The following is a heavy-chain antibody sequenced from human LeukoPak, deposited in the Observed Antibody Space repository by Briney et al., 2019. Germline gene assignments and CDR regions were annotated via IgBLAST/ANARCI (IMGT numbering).Heavy chain of an antibody. CDR2: ISYDGSNK. V-gene: IGHV3-30*18. CDR1: GFPFSSFG. CDR3: AKEWELHPFDY. J-gene: IGHJ4*02. D-gene: IGHD1-26*01. Sequence: GRSLRLSCAASGFPFSSFGMHWVRQAPGKGLEWVAVISYDGSNKYYADSVKGRFTISRDNSKNTLYLQMNSLRAEDTAVYYCAKEWELHPFDYWGQGTLVTVSS.